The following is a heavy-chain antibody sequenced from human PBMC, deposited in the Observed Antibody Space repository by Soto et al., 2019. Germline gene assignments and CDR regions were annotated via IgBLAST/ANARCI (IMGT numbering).Heavy chain of an antibody. V-gene: IGHV3-48*03. CDR3: ARGLRIYYDRSGLHY. Sequence: LRLSCAASGFTFSNYEMNWVRQTPGKGLEWVSYISYTGSTIYYADSVRGRSTISRDNSKNSLYLQMNSLRAEDTAVYYCARGLRIYYDRSGLHYWGQGTLVTVSS. J-gene: IGHJ4*02. CDR2: ISYTGSTI. D-gene: IGHD3-22*01. CDR1: GFTFSNYE.